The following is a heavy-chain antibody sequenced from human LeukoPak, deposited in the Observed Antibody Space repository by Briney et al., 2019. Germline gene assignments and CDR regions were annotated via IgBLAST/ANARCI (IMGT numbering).Heavy chain of an antibody. CDR1: GFTVSSNY. D-gene: IGHD6-19*01. J-gene: IGHJ3*02. Sequence: AGGSLRLSCAASGFTVSSNYMSGVRQAPGGGREGGSVIYSGGSTYYADSVKGRFTISRDNSKNTLYLQMNSLRAEDTAVYYCARAPPGDYSGWYGRRAFDIWGQGTMVTVSS. CDR2: IYSGGST. V-gene: IGHV3-66*01. CDR3: ARAPPGDYSGWYGRRAFDI.